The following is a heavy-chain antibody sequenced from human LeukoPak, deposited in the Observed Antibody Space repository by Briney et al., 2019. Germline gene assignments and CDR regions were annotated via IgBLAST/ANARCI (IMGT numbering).Heavy chain of an antibody. V-gene: IGHV3-48*01. CDR1: GFTFSSYS. CDR3: ARGGMNGAYYYDSSGYPDY. J-gene: IGHJ4*02. CDR2: ISSSSSTI. D-gene: IGHD3-22*01. Sequence: GGSLRLSCAASGFTFSSYSMNWVRQAPGKGLEWVSYISSSSSTIYYADSVKGRFTISRDNAKNSLYLQMNSLRAEDTAVYYCARGGMNGAYYYDSSGYPDYWGQGTLVTVSS.